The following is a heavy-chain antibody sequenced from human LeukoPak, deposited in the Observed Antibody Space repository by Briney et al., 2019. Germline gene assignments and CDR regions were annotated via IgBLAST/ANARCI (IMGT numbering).Heavy chain of an antibody. J-gene: IGHJ5*02. CDR2: INWNGGST. Sequence: GGSLRLSCAASGFTFDDYGMSWVRQAPGKGLEWVSGINWNGGSTGYADSVKGRFTISRDNAKNSLYLQMNSLRAKDTALYYCARDKIGYYGSGRNWFDPWGQGTLVTVSS. CDR1: GFTFDDYG. D-gene: IGHD3-10*01. V-gene: IGHV3-20*04. CDR3: ARDKIGYYGSGRNWFDP.